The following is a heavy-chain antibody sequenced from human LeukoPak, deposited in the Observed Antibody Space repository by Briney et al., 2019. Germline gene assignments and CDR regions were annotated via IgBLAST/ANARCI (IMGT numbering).Heavy chain of an antibody. D-gene: IGHD2-2*01. V-gene: IGHV4-4*02. CDR3: ARSPTRRVPEDY. CDR2: IFHSGST. Sequence: SETLSLTCTVSSDSIFTSNWWSWVRQPPGQGLEWIGQIFHSGSTSYSPSLKSRVTISMDKSKNQISLRLTSVTAADTAVYYCARSPTRRVPEDYWGQGTLVTVSS. CDR1: SDSIFTSNW. J-gene: IGHJ4*02.